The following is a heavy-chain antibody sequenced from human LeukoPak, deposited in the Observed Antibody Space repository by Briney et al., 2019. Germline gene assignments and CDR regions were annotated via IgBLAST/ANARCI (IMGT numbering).Heavy chain of an antibody. CDR1: GFTFSSYG. V-gene: IGHV3-33*06. D-gene: IGHD6-13*01. J-gene: IGHJ4*02. CDR3: AKYLSGTQDY. CDR2: IWYDGSKK. Sequence: PGRSLRLSCAASGFTFSSYGMHWVRQAPGKGLEWVAVIWYDGSKKYYADSVKGRFTISRDNSKNTLYLQMNSLRAEDTAVYYCAKYLSGTQDYWGQGTLVTVSS.